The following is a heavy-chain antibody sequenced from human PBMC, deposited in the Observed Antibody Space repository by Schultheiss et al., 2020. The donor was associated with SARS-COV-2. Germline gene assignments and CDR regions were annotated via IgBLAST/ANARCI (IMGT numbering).Heavy chain of an antibody. Sequence: ASVKVSCKASGYTFTSYAMNWVRQAPGQGLEWMGWINPNSGGTNYAQKFQGRVTMTRDTSISTAYMELSSLRSEDTAVYYCARDDLIVVVPAAILGGYYGMDVWGQGTTVTVSS. CDR2: INPNSGGT. J-gene: IGHJ6*02. D-gene: IGHD2-2*02. CDR3: ARDDLIVVVPAAILGGYYGMDV. V-gene: IGHV1-2*02. CDR1: GYTFTSYA.